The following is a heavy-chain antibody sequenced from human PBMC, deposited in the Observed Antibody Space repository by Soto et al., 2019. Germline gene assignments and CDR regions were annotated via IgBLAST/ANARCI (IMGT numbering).Heavy chain of an antibody. D-gene: IGHD3-3*01. CDR1: GGSISSYY. V-gene: IGHV4-59*01. J-gene: IGHJ6*03. Sequence: SETLSLTCTVSGGSISSYYWSWIRQPPGKGLEWIGYIYYSGSTNYNPSLKSRVTISVDTSKNQFSLKLSSVTAADTAVYYCERGATYYDFWSGYPSYYYYYMDVWGKGTTVTVSS. CDR3: ERGATYYDFWSGYPSYYYYYMDV. CDR2: IYYSGST.